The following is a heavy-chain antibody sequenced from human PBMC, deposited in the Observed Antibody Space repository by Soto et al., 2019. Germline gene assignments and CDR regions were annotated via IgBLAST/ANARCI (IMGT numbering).Heavy chain of an antibody. D-gene: IGHD4-17*01. CDR3: ASRTTPGYYYYYMDV. CDR1: GFTFSSYS. CDR2: ISSSSSYI. V-gene: IGHV3-21*01. Sequence: EVQLVESGGGLVKPGGSLRLSCAASGFTFSSYSMNWDRQAPGKGLEWVSSISSSSSYIYYADSVKGRFTISRDNAKNSLYLQMNSLRAEDTAVYYCASRTTPGYYYYYMDVWGKGTTVTVSS. J-gene: IGHJ6*03.